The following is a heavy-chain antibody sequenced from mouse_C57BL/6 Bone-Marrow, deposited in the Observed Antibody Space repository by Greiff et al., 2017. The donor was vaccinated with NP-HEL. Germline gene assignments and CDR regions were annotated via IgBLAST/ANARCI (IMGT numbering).Heavy chain of an antibody. J-gene: IGHJ2*01. CDR3: ARSTMVTPDY. V-gene: IGHV1-50*01. CDR2: IDPSDSYT. CDR1: GYTFTSYW. D-gene: IGHD2-2*01. Sequence: VQLQQPGAELVKPGASVKLSCKASGYTFTSYWMQWVKQRPGQGLEWIGDIDPSDSYTNYNQKVKGKATLTVDTSSNTVYMQLSSLTSEDSAVYYCARSTMVTPDYWGQGTTLTVSS.